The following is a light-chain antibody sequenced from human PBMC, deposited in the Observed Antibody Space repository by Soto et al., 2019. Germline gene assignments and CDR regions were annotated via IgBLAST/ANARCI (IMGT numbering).Light chain of an antibody. Sequence: DIQVTQSPSSVSASVGDTVTITCRASQDINVYLNWYQQKPGKVPKLLIYSASTLHNGVPSRFTGSGSETDFTLTITSLQPEDFATYYCQHGYVAPYSFGQGTKVDIK. CDR1: QDINVY. CDR2: SAS. V-gene: IGKV1-39*01. J-gene: IGKJ2*03. CDR3: QHGYVAPYS.